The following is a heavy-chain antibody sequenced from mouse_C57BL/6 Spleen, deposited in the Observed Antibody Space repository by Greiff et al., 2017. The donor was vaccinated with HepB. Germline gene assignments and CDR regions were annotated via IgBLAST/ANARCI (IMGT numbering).Heavy chain of an antibody. CDR1: GYTFTSYW. J-gene: IGHJ3*01. D-gene: IGHD3-2*02. V-gene: IGHV1-64*01. CDR3: ARRAQATMTWFAY. CDR2: IHPNSGST. Sequence: QVQLQQSGAELVKPGASVKLSCKASGYTFTSYWMHWVKQRPGQGLEWIGMIHPNSGSTNYNEKFKSKATLTVDKSSSTAYMQLSSLTSEDSAVYYCARRAQATMTWFAYWGQGTLVTVSA.